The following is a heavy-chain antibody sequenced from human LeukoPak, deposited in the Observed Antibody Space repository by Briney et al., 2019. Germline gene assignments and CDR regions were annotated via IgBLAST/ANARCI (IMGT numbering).Heavy chain of an antibody. CDR3: ARRAASGRYFDY. Sequence: GGSLRLSCAASGFTFSDYYMTRIRQAPGKGLEWVSCISSGTTTYYADSVKGRFTISRDNAGNSLYLQMSSLRAEDTAVYYCARRAASGRYFDYWGQGTPVTVSS. CDR2: ISSGTTT. D-gene: IGHD6-13*01. V-gene: IGHV3-11*01. CDR1: GFTFSDYY. J-gene: IGHJ4*02.